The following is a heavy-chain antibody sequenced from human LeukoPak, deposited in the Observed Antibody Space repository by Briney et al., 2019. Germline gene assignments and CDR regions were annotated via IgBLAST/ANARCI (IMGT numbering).Heavy chain of an antibody. CDR2: ISGSGGST. D-gene: IGHD2-2*01. CDR1: GFTFSSYA. V-gene: IGHV3-23*01. J-gene: IGHJ5*02. Sequence: GGSLRLSCAASGFTFSSYAMSWVRQAPGKGLEWVSAISGSGGSTYYADSVKGRFTISRDNSKNTLYLQMNSLRAEDTAVYYCAKDSRVPAALYNWFGPWGQGTLVTVSS. CDR3: AKDSRVPAALYNWFGP.